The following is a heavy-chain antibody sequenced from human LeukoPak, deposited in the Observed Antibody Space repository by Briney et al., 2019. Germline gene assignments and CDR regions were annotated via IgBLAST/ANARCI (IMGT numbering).Heavy chain of an antibody. J-gene: IGHJ6*04. D-gene: IGHD5-18*01. Sequence: PGRSLRLSCASSGFTFSSCAMRWVRQPPGQGLEHVSAISVSGGSTHYADSVKGRFTIARDNSENTLYLQMDSLRAEDTAVYYCAKIKGGSSYGSLDYYYYGMDVWGEGTTVTVSS. CDR2: ISVSGGST. CDR3: AKIKGGSSYGSLDYYYYGMDV. V-gene: IGHV3-23*01. CDR1: GFTFSSCA.